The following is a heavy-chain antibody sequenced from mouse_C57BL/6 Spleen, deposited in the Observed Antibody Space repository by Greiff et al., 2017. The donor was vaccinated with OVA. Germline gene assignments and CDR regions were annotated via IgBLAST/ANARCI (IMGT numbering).Heavy chain of an antibody. CDR2: INPSTGGT. V-gene: IGHV1-42*01. J-gene: IGHJ4*01. Sequence: DVQLQESGPELVKPGASVKISCKASGYSFTGYYMNWVKQSPETSLEWIGAINPSTGGTTYNQKFKAKATLTVDKSSSTAYMQLKSLTSEDSAVYYCAREGRMGNAMDYWGQGTSVTVSS. CDR1: GYSFTGYY. CDR3: AREGRMGNAMDY.